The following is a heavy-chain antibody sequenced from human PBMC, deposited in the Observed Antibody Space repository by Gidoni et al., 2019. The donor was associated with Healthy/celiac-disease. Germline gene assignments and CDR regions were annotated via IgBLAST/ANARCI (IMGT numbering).Heavy chain of an antibody. J-gene: IGHJ4*02. V-gene: IGHV4-59*01. D-gene: IGHD6-19*01. CDR1: GGSISSYY. CDR2: IYYSGST. Sequence: QVQLQESGPGLVKPSETLSLTCTVSGGSISSYYWSWSRQSPGKGLEWIGYIYYSGSTNYNPSLKSRVTISVDTSKNQFSLKLSSVTAADTAVYYCARVMGVAGYFDYWGQGTLVTVSS. CDR3: ARVMGVAGYFDY.